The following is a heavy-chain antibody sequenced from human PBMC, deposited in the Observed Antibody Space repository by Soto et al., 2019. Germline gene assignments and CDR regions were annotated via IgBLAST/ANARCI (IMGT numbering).Heavy chain of an antibody. D-gene: IGHD3-3*01. CDR2: ISSSGSTI. J-gene: IGHJ6*02. CDR1: GFTFSSYE. V-gene: IGHV3-48*03. CDR3: AGGPDFWSGYLSYYYYYGMDV. Sequence: GGSLRLSCAASGFTFSSYEMNWVRQAPGKGLEWVSYISSSGSTIYYADSVKGRFTISRDNAKNSLYLQMNSLRAEDTAVYYCAGGPDFWSGYLSYYYYYGMDVWGQGTTVTVSS.